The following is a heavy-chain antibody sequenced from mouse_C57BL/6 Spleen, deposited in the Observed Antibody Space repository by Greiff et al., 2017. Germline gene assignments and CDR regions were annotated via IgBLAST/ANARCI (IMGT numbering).Heavy chain of an antibody. CDR3: ARDDCYGSSSAMGY. CDR1: GFTFSDYG. CDR2: ISSGSSTI. J-gene: IGHJ4*01. D-gene: IGHD1-1*01. V-gene: IGHV5-17*01. Sequence: EVQLQESGGGLVKPGGSLKLSCAASGFTFSDYGMHWVRQAPEKGLEWVAYISSGSSTIYYADTVKGRFTISRDNAKNTLFLQMTSLGSEDTAMYYCARDDCYGSSSAMGYWSQGTSVTVSS.